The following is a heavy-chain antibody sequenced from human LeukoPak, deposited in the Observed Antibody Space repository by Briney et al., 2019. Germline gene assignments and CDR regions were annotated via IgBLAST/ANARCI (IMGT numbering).Heavy chain of an antibody. J-gene: IGHJ4*02. D-gene: IGHD3-22*01. CDR3: ASKGQAYYYDSSGYYRY. CDR1: GGSFSGYY. CDR2: INHSGST. Sequence: SETLSLSCAVYGGSFSGYYWSWIRQPPGKGREGSGEINHSGSTNYNPSLKSRVTKSVDTSKHQFSLKLSSVTAAETAVYYCASKGQAYYYDSSGYYRYWGQGTLVTVSS. V-gene: IGHV4-34*01.